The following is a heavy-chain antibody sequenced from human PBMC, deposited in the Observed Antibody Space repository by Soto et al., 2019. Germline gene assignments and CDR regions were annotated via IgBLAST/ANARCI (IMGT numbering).Heavy chain of an antibody. V-gene: IGHV3-23*01. CDR2: ISGSGGST. Sequence: EVQLLESGGGLVQPGGSLRLSCAASGFNFRNYAMTWVRQAPGRGLEWVSVISGSGGSTYYAASVGGRFTVSRDNLKNTLYLEMNSLRAEDSAVYYCAKDESGRRFFGYYFDHWGQGTQVTVSS. D-gene: IGHD1-26*01. CDR3: AKDESGRRFFGYYFDH. CDR1: GFNFRNYA. J-gene: IGHJ4*02.